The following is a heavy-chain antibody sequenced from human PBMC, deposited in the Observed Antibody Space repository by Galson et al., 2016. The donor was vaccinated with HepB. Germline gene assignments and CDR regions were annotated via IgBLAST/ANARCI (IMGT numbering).Heavy chain of an antibody. Sequence: SLRLACAASGFTLGNYAMAWVRQAPRKGLEGVSSISAAALENHYRDAVEGRFTISRDTSENTLDLQMSSLRTEDTAVYYCAKVSDRANNGYSGAFESWGQGALVTVSS. D-gene: IGHD3-22*01. CDR2: ISAAALEN. J-gene: IGHJ4*02. V-gene: IGHV3-23*01. CDR1: GFTLGNYA. CDR3: AKVSDRANNGYSGAFES.